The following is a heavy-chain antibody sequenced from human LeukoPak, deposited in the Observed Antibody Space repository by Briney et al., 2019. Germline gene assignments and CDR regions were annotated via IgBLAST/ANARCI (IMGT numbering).Heavy chain of an antibody. V-gene: IGHV1-2*02. CDR1: GYTFTSYD. CDR2: INPNSGGT. D-gene: IGHD5-18*01. CDR3: AREGLRGYSYP. J-gene: IGHJ5*02. Sequence: GASVKVSCKASGYTFTSYDINWVRQAPGQGLEWMGWINPNSGGTNYAQKFQGRVTMTRDTSISTAYMELSRLRSDDTAVYYCAREGLRGYSYPWGQGTLVTVSS.